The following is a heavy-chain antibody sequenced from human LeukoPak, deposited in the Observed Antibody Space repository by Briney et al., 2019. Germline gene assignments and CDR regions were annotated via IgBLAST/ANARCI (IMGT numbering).Heavy chain of an antibody. CDR3: ARHERPHYYDSSGYFVDY. CDR2: IYYSGST. Sequence: SETLSLTCTVSGGSISSSIYYWGWIRQPPGKGLEWIGSIYYSGSTYYNPSLKSRVTISVDTSKNQFSLKLSSVTAADTAVYYCARHERPHYYDSSGYFVDYWGQGTLVTVSS. V-gene: IGHV4-39*01. J-gene: IGHJ4*02. D-gene: IGHD3-22*01. CDR1: GGSISSSIYY.